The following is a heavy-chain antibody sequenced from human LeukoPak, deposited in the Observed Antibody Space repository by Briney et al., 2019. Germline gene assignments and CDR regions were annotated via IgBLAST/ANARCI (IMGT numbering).Heavy chain of an antibody. D-gene: IGHD3-22*01. Sequence: GGSLRLSCAASGFTFSSFSMHWVRQAPGKGLESVSAISSNGGSTYYANSVKGRFTISRDNSKNTLYLQMNSLRAEDTAVYYCAKEAGSSGYSRVDYWGQGTLVTVSS. CDR3: AKEAGSSGYSRVDY. CDR1: GFTFSSFS. CDR2: ISSNGGST. V-gene: IGHV3-64*01. J-gene: IGHJ4*02.